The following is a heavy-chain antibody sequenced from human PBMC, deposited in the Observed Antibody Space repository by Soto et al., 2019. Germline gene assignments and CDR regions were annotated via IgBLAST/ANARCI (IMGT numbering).Heavy chain of an antibody. V-gene: IGHV3-23*01. Sequence: EVQMLESGGGLVQPGGSLRLSCAASGFTFFTYAMSWVRQAPGKGLEWISVISSSGSSTYYADSVKGRFTISRDNSKNTVYLQMNSLRAHDTAVYYCAKGVAPAAMRTGLDHWGQGTLVTVSS. CDR3: AKGVAPAAMRTGLDH. CDR1: GFTFFTYA. J-gene: IGHJ4*02. D-gene: IGHD2-2*01. CDR2: ISSSGSST.